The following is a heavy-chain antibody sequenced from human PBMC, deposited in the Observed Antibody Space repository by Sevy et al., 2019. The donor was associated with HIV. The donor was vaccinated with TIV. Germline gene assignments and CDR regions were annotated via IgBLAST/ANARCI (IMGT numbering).Heavy chain of an antibody. V-gene: IGHV1-24*01. CDR3: ATTKDYYDSSAYPVDY. Sequence: ASVTVSCKVSGYTLTAFAMHWVRQAPGKGLEWMGTFDPEDDERIYAQKFQGRVSMTEDTSADKAYMELSSLRSEDTAIYYCATTKDYYDSSAYPVDYWGQGTLVTVSS. CDR1: GYTLTAFA. CDR2: FDPEDDER. J-gene: IGHJ4*02. D-gene: IGHD3-22*01.